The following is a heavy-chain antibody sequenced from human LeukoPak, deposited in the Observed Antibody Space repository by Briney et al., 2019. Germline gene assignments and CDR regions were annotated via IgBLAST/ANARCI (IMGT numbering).Heavy chain of an antibody. CDR3: ARGDYYDSSGYQGY. CDR2: ISAYNGNT. V-gene: IGHV1-18*01. J-gene: IGHJ4*02. Sequence: ASVKVSCKASGYTFTSYGIGWVRQAPGQGLEWMGWISAYNGNTNYAQKLQGRVTMTTDTSTSTAYMELRSLRSDDTAVYYCARGDYYDSSGYQGYWGQGTLVTVSS. D-gene: IGHD3-22*01. CDR1: GYTFTSYG.